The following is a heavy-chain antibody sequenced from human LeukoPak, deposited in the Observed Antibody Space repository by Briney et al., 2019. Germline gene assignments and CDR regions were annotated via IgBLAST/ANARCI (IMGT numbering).Heavy chain of an antibody. Sequence: APETLSLTCTISGDFISSHYWSWIRQPPGKGLEWIGYIYYTGSTNYNPSLKSRVTISIDTPKNQVSLKLSSVTAVDTALYYCARSVSGWYGMDVWGQGTTVTVSS. J-gene: IGHJ6*02. D-gene: IGHD6-25*01. CDR2: IYYTGST. V-gene: IGHV4-59*11. CDR1: GDFISSHY. CDR3: ARSVSGWYGMDV.